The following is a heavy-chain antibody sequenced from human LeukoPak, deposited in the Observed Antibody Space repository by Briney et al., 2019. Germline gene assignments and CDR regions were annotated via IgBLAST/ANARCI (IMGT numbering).Heavy chain of an antibody. CDR2: TSYNGNT. CDR1: GYTFSNYA. V-gene: IGHV1-18*04. Sequence: GASVKVYCKASGYTFSNYAISWVGQAPGLGLEWMGWTSYNGNTNYAQKFQDRVTMTTDRSTTTAYMELRSLESDDTAVYYCARHSGSGWQALGYRGQGTLVTVSS. D-gene: IGHD6-19*01. J-gene: IGHJ4*02. CDR3: ARHSGSGWQALGY.